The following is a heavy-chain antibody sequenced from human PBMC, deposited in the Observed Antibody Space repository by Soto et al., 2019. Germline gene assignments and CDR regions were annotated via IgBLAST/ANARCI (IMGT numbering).Heavy chain of an antibody. CDR1: GGSISSSSYY. V-gene: IGHV4-39*01. J-gene: IGHJ4*02. D-gene: IGHD6-13*01. CDR3: ARHEVGGQQLVPLMDY. Sequence: SETLSLTCTVSGGSISSSSYYWGWIRQPPGKGLEWIGSIYYSGSTYYNPSLKSRVTISVDTSKNQFSLKLSSVTAADTAVYYCARHEVGGQQLVPLMDYWGQGTLVTVSS. CDR2: IYYSGST.